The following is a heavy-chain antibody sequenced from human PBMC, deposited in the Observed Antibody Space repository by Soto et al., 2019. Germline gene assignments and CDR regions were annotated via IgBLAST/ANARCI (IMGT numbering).Heavy chain of an antibody. V-gene: IGHV3-23*01. CDR1: GFTFSSYA. Sequence: EVQLLESGGGLVQPGGSLRLSCAASGFTFSSYAMSWVRQAPGKGLEWVSAISGNGGSTYYAVSVKGRFTTSRDSSRNTLYRQMHSRGAEETAVYYCAKGLRYQDRWGQGTLVTVSS. D-gene: IGHD3-9*01. CDR2: ISGNGGST. J-gene: IGHJ5*02. CDR3: AKGLRYQDR.